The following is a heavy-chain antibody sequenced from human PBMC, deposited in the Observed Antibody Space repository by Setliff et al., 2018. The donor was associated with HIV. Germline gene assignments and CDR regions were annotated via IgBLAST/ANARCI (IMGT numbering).Heavy chain of an antibody. J-gene: IGHJ6*02. CDR2: IYYSGST. CDR3: ARDKVVVTGKDYYYFGMDV. V-gene: IGHV4-30-4*08. CDR1: GGSISSVDYY. Sequence: SETLSLTCTVSGGSISSVDYYWSWIRQPPGKGLEWIGYIYYSGSTYYNPSLKSRVTVSLHTSENQFSLKLNSVTAADTAVYFCARDKVVVTGKDYYYFGMDVWGRGTTVTVSS. D-gene: IGHD2-21*02.